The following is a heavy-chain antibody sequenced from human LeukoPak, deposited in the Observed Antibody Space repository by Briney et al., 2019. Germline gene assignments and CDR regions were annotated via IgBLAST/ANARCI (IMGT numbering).Heavy chain of an antibody. D-gene: IGHD5-18*01. Sequence: GGSLRLSCAASGFTLSNYWMSWVRQAPGKGLEWVANIKQDESEKYYVDSVKGRFTISRDNAKNSLYLHMKSLRAEDTALYYCAKDFLTRGYSYERSDAFDIWGQGTMVTVSS. CDR3: AKDFLTRGYSYERSDAFDI. V-gene: IGHV3-7*03. J-gene: IGHJ3*02. CDR2: IKQDESEK. CDR1: GFTLSNYW.